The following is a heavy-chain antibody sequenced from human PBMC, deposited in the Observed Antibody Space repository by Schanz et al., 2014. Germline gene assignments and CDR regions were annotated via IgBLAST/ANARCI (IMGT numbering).Heavy chain of an antibody. CDR1: GFTFSDYY. CDR3: AKVAPAATYLDS. CDR2: ISDSGDST. V-gene: IGHV3-11*01. Sequence: VQLVESGGDLVKPGGSLRLSCVASGFTFSDYYMTWIRQAPGKGLEWVSDISDSGDSTHYADSVKGRFTISRDNAKNSLFLQMNSLSAEDTAVYYCAKVAPAATYLDSWGLGTLVTVSS. D-gene: IGHD2-2*01. J-gene: IGHJ4*02.